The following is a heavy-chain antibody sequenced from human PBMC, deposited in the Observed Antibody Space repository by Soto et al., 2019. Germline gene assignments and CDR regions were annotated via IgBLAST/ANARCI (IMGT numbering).Heavy chain of an antibody. CDR2: IVVGSGNT. J-gene: IGHJ6*03. CDR1: GFTFTNSA. CDR3: AARTGYYTYDYYLDF. Sequence: QMQLVQSGPEVQKPGTSVKVSCKASGFTFTNSAIQWVRQARGKRLDWIGWIVVGSGNTNYAQKFQERLTITRDMSTSTAYMELSSLRSADTAIYYWAARTGYYTYDYYLDFWGKGTTVTVSS. V-gene: IGHV1-58*02. D-gene: IGHD3-9*01.